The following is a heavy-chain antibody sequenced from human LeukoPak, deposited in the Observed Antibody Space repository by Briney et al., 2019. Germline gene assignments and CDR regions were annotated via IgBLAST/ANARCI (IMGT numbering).Heavy chain of an antibody. Sequence: SSVTVSCKASLGTFSNYTINWVRHAPGHGLEWMGRIIPIFGTTNYAQKFQGRGTITTDESTSTAYTELSSLGSEDTAVYYCARGMGLYYDSSGYYGILDYWGQGTLVTVSS. V-gene: IGHV1-69*05. CDR3: ARGMGLYYDSSGYYGILDY. CDR2: IIPIFGTT. J-gene: IGHJ4*02. D-gene: IGHD3-22*01. CDR1: LGTFSNYT.